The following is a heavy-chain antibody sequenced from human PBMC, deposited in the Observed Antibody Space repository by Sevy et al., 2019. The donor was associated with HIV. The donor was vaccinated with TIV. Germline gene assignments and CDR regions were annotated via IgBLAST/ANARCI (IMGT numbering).Heavy chain of an antibody. V-gene: IGHV3-23*01. D-gene: IGHD5-18*01. CDR1: GFTFSSYA. J-gene: IGHJ4*02. CDR3: AKDMKGYSYGYYFDY. CDR2: ISGSGGST. Sequence: GGSLILSCVASGFTFSSYAMSWVRQAPGKGLEWVSAISGSGGSTYYADSVKGRFTISRDNSKNTLYLQMNSLRAEDTAVYYCAKDMKGYSYGYYFDYWGQGTLVTVSS.